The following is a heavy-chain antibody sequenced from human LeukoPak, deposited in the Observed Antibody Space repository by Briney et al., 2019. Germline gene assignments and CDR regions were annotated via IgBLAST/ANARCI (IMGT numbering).Heavy chain of an antibody. D-gene: IGHD2-21*02. CDR2: ISSSSSYI. CDR3: ARTIEVVTAFDY. J-gene: IGHJ4*02. V-gene: IGHV3-21*01. Sequence: PGGSLRLSCAASGFTFSSYSMNWVRQAPGKGLEWVSSISSSSSYIYYADSVKGRFTISRDNAKNSLYLQMNSLRAEDTAVYYCARTIEVVTAFDYWGQGTLVTVSS. CDR1: GFTFSSYS.